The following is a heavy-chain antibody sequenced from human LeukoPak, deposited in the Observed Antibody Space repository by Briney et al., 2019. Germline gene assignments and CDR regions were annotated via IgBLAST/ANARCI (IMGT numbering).Heavy chain of an antibody. Sequence: RPGGSLRLSCAASGFTFSSYEMNWVRQAPGKGLEWVSYISSSGSTIYYADSVKGRFTISRDNAKNSLYLQMNSLRAEDTAVYYCARDWYSSSWRVYYYYGMDVWGQGTTVIVSS. CDR2: ISSSGSTI. CDR1: GFTFSSYE. J-gene: IGHJ6*02. D-gene: IGHD6-13*01. CDR3: ARDWYSSSWRVYYYYGMDV. V-gene: IGHV3-48*03.